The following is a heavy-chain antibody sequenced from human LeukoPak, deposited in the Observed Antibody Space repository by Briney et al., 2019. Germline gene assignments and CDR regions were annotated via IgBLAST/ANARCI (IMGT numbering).Heavy chain of an antibody. V-gene: IGHV3-30-3*01. J-gene: IGHJ3*02. CDR3: AREQWLVKENAFDI. D-gene: IGHD6-19*01. CDR2: ISYDGSNK. CDR1: GFILSPYS. Sequence: GRSLRLSCAASGFILSPYSMHWVRQAPGKGLEGVAVISYDGSNKYSADSVKGRFTISRDNSKNTLYLQMNSLRAEETAVYSCAREQWLVKENAFDIWGQGTMVTVSS.